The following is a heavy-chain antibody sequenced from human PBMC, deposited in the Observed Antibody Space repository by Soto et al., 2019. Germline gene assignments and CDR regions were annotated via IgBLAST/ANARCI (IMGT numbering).Heavy chain of an antibody. D-gene: IGHD2-2*01. V-gene: IGHV5-10-1*01. CDR2: IDPSDSYT. CDR1: GYSFTSYW. J-gene: IGHJ6*02. Sequence: GESLKISCKGSGYSFTSYWISWVRQMPGRGLEWMGRIDPSDSYTNYSPSFQGHVTISADKSISTAYLQWSSLKASDTAMYYCARHRTCSSTSCSYYYYGMDVWGQGTTVTVSS. CDR3: ARHRTCSSTSCSYYYYGMDV.